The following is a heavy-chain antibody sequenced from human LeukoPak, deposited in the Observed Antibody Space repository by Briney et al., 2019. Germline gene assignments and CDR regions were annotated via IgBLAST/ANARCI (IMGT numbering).Heavy chain of an antibody. Sequence: GGSLRLSCAASGFTFSSYAMSWVRQAPGKGLEWVSAISGSGGSTYYADSVKGRFTISRDNSKNTLYLQMNSLKAEDTAVYYCAPQNSVVVPAARQRGNRYHYGMDVWGQGTTVTVSS. J-gene: IGHJ6*02. CDR3: APQNSVVVPAARQRGNRYHYGMDV. CDR2: ISGSGGST. V-gene: IGHV3-23*01. D-gene: IGHD2-2*01. CDR1: GFTFSSYA.